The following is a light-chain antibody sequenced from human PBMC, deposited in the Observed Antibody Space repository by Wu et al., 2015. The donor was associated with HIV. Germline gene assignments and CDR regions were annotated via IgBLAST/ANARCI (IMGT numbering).Light chain of an antibody. V-gene: IGKV1-5*03. CDR2: KAS. J-gene: IGKJ1*01. CDR1: QSVYSW. CDR3: QQYNYFWT. Sequence: DIQMTQSPSTLSASVGDRVTLTCRASQSVYSWLAWYQHKPGKAPKLLIYKASTLESGVPSRFSGSGSGTEFTLTISSLQPDDFATYYCQQYNYFWTFGQGTKVDIK.